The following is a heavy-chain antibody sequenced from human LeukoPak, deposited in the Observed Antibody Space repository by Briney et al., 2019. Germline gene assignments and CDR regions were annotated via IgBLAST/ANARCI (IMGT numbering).Heavy chain of an antibody. J-gene: IGHJ4*02. CDR2: IKEDGSTI. CDR3: VRDPGWGAIDY. V-gene: IGHV3-7*01. D-gene: IGHD7-27*01. CDR1: GFTFSNCW. Sequence: GGSLRLSCAASGFTFSNCWMSWVRQAPGKGLEWVADIKEDGSTILFVDSMRGRFTISRDNAKNSLYLQMNSLRVEDTGVYYCVRDPGWGAIDYWGRGILVTVTS.